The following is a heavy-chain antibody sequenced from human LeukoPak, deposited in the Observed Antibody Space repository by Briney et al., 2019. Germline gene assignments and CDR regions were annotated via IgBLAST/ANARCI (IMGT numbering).Heavy chain of an antibody. D-gene: IGHD5-18*01. Sequence: PGRSLRLSCAASGFTFDDYAMHWARQAPGKGLEWVSGISWNSGSIGYADSVKGRFTISRDNAKNSLYLQMNSLRAEDTALYYCAKGYTAMVFGWFDPWGQGTLVTVSS. CDR3: AKGYTAMVFGWFDP. V-gene: IGHV3-9*01. J-gene: IGHJ5*02. CDR2: ISWNSGSI. CDR1: GFTFDDYA.